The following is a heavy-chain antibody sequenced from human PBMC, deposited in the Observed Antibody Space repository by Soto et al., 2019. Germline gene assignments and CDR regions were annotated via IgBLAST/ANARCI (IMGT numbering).Heavy chain of an antibody. CDR2: ISYDGSNK. J-gene: IGHJ4*02. CDR1: GFTFSSYG. D-gene: IGHD6-19*01. V-gene: IGHV3-30*18. CDR3: AKDRVAGMRRGTFDY. Sequence: QVQLVESGGGVVQPGRSLRLSCAASGFTFSSYGMHWVRQAPGKGLEWVAVISYDGSNKYYADSVKGLFTISRDNSKNTLYLQMNGLRAEDTGVYYCAKDRVAGMRRGTFDYWGQGTLVTVSS.